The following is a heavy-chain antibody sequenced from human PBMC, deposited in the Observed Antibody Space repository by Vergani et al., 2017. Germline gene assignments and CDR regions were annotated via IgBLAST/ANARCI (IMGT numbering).Heavy chain of an antibody. CDR3: ARGAENGSGSIWVEFDY. Sequence: QVQLQQSGPGLVNPSQTLSLTCAISGDSVSSNSAAWNWIRQSPSRGLEWLGRTYYRSKWYNDYAVSVKSRITINPDTSKNQFSLQLNSVTPEDTAVYYCARGAENGSGSIWVEFDYWGQGTLVTVSS. CDR2: TYYRSKWYN. V-gene: IGHV6-1*01. CDR1: GDSVSSNSAA. J-gene: IGHJ4*02. D-gene: IGHD3-10*01.